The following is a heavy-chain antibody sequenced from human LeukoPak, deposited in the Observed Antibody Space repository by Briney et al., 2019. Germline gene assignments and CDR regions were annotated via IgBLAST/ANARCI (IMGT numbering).Heavy chain of an antibody. CDR1: GFTSSSYA. Sequence: PGGSLRLSCAASGFTSSSYAMHWVRQAPGKGLEYVSAISSNGGSTYYANSVKGRLTISRDNSKNTLYLQMGSLRAEDMAVYYCARAVGATNYFDYWGQGTLVTVSS. J-gene: IGHJ4*02. V-gene: IGHV3-64*01. CDR3: ARAVGATNYFDY. CDR2: ISSNGGST. D-gene: IGHD1-26*01.